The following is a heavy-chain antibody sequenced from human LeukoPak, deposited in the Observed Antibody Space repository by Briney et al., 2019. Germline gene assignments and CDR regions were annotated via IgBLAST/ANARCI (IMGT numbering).Heavy chain of an antibody. D-gene: IGHD6-19*01. CDR2: INHSGNT. V-gene: IGHV4-34*01. Sequence: SETLSLTCAVYGGSFSGYYWSWIRKPPGKGLEWIGEINHSGNTNYNPSLKSRVTISVDTSKNQFSLKLSSVTAADTAVYYCARGDSSGWYDWYFDLWGRGTLVTASS. J-gene: IGHJ2*01. CDR1: GGSFSGYY. CDR3: ARGDSSGWYDWYFDL.